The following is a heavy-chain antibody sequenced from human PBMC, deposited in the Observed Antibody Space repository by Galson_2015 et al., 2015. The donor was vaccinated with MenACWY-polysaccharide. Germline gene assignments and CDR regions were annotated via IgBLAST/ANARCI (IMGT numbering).Heavy chain of an antibody. CDR2: ISSGSDTT. J-gene: IGHJ3*02. V-gene: IGHV3-23*01. Sequence: LILSCAASGFNFSIYVMTWVRQAPGKGLEWVSAISSGSDTTYYTDSVKGRFTISRDNSKNTVFLEMNTLGVEDTAVYYCAREGSRIVFHAFDIWGQGTMVTVSS. CDR1: GFNFSIYV. D-gene: IGHD2-2*01. CDR3: AREGSRIVFHAFDI.